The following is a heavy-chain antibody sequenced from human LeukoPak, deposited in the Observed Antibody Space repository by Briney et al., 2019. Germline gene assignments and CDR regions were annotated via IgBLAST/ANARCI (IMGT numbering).Heavy chain of an antibody. D-gene: IGHD2-2*01. CDR1: GGSISSYY. CDR3: ARVCSSTSCYAFDI. V-gene: IGHV4-4*07. CDR2: ICTSGST. Sequence: SETLSLTCTVSGGSISSYYWNWIRQPAGKGLEWIGRICTSGSTNYNPSLKSRVTMSVDTSKNQFSLKLSSVTAADTAVYYCARVCSSTSCYAFDIWGQGTMVIVSS. J-gene: IGHJ3*02.